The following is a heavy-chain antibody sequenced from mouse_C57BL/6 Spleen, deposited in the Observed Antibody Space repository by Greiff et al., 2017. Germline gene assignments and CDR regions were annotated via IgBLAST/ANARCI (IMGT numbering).Heavy chain of an antibody. CDR2: ISSGSSTI. V-gene: IGHV5-17*01. CDR3: ARGVVPFDY. Sequence: DVMLVESGGGLVKPGGSLKLSCAASGFTFRDYGMHWVRQAPEKGLEWVAYISSGSSTIYYADTVKGRFTISRDNAKNNLFLQMTSLRSEDTAMYYCARGVVPFDYWGQGTTLTVSS. CDR1: GFTFRDYG. J-gene: IGHJ2*01. D-gene: IGHD1-1*01.